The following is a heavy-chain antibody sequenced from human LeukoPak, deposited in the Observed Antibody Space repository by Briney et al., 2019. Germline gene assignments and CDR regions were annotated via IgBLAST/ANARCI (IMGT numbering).Heavy chain of an antibody. CDR3: ARGVYIAAAQYAY. CDR1: GGSISSYY. J-gene: IGHJ4*02. V-gene: IGHV4-59*01. D-gene: IGHD6-13*01. Sequence: SETLSLTCTVSGGSISSYYWSWIRQPPGKGLEWIGYIYYSGTTNYNPSLKSRVTISIDTSKNQFSLKLSSVTAADTAVYYCARGVYIAAAQYAYWGQGTLVTVSS. CDR2: IYYSGTT.